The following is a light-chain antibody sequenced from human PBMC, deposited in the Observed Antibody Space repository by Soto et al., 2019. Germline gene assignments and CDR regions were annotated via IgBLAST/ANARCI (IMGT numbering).Light chain of an antibody. CDR1: QSVSSY. CDR2: GAS. V-gene: IGKV3-20*01. J-gene: IGKJ1*01. CDR3: QQYGSSPTWT. Sequence: TVLAQSPATLSLSPGERATLSCRASQSVSSYLAWYQQKPGQAPRLLIYGASTRATGIPDRFSGSGSGTDFTLTISRLEPEDSAVYYCQQYGSSPTWTFGQGTKVDIK.